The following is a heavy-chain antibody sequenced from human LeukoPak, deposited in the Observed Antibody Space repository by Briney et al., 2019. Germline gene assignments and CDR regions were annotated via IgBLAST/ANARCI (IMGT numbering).Heavy chain of an antibody. CDR1: GGSISSYY. CDR2: IYYSRRT. J-gene: IGHJ5*02. Sequence: PSETLSLTCTVSGGSISSYYWSWIRQPPGKGLEWIGYIYYSRRTNYNPSLKSRVTISVDKSKNQSSLKLSSVTAADTAVYYCARDRGQWLLNWFDPWGQGTLVTVSS. D-gene: IGHD6-19*01. CDR3: ARDRGQWLLNWFDP. V-gene: IGHV4-59*01.